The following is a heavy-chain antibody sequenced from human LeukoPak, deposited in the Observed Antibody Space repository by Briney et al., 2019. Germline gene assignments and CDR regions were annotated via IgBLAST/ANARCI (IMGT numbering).Heavy chain of an antibody. CDR3: GSSSSGGSLFLY. CDR2: IYYSGST. V-gene: IGHV4-59*08. J-gene: IGHJ4*02. D-gene: IGHD6-6*01. Sequence: SETLSLTCTVSGGSISSYYWSWIRQPPGKGLEWIGYIYYSGSTNYNPSLKSRVTISVDTSRNQLSLKLTSVSAADTAVYYCGSSSSGGSLFLYWGQGTLVTVSS. CDR1: GGSISSYY.